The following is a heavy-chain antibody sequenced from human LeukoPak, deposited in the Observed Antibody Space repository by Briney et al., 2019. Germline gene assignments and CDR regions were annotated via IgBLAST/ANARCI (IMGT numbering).Heavy chain of an antibody. D-gene: IGHD6-13*01. Sequence: SETLSLTCTVSGGSISSYYWSWIRQPPGKGLEWIGYIYYSGSTNYNPSLKSRFTISVDTSQNQFSLKLSSVPAADTAVYYCARGPDREQQLGQYYFDYWGQGTLVTVSS. CDR2: IYYSGST. CDR3: ARGPDREQQLGQYYFDY. CDR1: GGSISSYY. V-gene: IGHV4-59*12. J-gene: IGHJ4*02.